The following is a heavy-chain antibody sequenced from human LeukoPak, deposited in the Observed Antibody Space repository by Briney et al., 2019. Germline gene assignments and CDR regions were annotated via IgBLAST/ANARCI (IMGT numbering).Heavy chain of an antibody. Sequence: SGGSLRLSCAASGFTFSSYAMSWVRQAPGKGLEWVSSISSSSSYIYYADSVKGRFTISRDNAKNSLYLQMNSLRAEDTAVYYCAREVGATDYWGQGTLVTVSS. CDR1: GFTFSSYA. CDR3: AREVGATDY. J-gene: IGHJ4*02. CDR2: ISSSSSYI. V-gene: IGHV3-21*01. D-gene: IGHD1-26*01.